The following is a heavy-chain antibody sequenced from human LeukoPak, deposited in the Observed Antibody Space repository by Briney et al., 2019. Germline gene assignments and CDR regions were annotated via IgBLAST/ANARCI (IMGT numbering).Heavy chain of an antibody. CDR2: ISSSGSNI. Sequence: PGGSLRLSCAASGFTFSSYEMNWVRLAPGKGLEWVSYISSSGSNIYYADSVKGRFTIFRDNAKNSLYLQMSNLRAEDTAVYYCARENDYGDRPFDYWGQGTLVTVSS. CDR3: ARENDYGDRPFDY. J-gene: IGHJ4*02. D-gene: IGHD4-17*01. V-gene: IGHV3-48*03. CDR1: GFTFSSYE.